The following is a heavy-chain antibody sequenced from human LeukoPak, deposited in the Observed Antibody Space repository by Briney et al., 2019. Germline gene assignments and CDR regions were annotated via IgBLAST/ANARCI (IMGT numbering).Heavy chain of an antibody. CDR3: ARDGSIAAPSWVFDY. CDR1: GFTFSSYW. CDR2: INTDGSST. D-gene: IGHD6-6*01. Sequence: GSLRLSCAASGFTFSSYWMHWVRQAPGKGLVWVSRINTDGSSTSYADSVKGRFTISRDNAKNTLYLQMNSLRAEDTAVYRCARDGSIAAPSWVFDYWGQGTLVTVSS. J-gene: IGHJ4*02. V-gene: IGHV3-74*01.